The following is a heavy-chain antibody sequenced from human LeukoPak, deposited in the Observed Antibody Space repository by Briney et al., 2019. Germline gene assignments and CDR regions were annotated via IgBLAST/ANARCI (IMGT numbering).Heavy chain of an antibody. J-gene: IGHJ4*02. Sequence: PGASVTVSCKASGGTFSSYAISWVRQAPGQGLEWMGGIIPIFGTANYAQKFQGRVTITADKSTSTAYMELSSLRSEDTAVYYCATDTRLYCSSTSCYFTEYWGQGTLVTVSS. CDR1: GGTFSSYA. V-gene: IGHV1-69*06. CDR3: ATDTRLYCSSTSCYFTEY. D-gene: IGHD2-2*01. CDR2: IIPIFGTA.